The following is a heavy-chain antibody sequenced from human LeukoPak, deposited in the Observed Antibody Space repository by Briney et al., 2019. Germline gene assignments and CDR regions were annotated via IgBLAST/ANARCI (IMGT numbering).Heavy chain of an antibody. Sequence: ASVKVSCKASGYTFTSYYMHWVRQAPGQGLEWMGIINPSGGSTSYAQKFQGRVTMTRDTSTSTVYMELSSLRSEDTAVYYCARDLKLRYFDRLLYRFVSYFDYWGQGTLVTVSS. CDR1: GYTFTSYY. D-gene: IGHD3-9*01. CDR3: ARDLKLRYFDRLLYRFVSYFDY. CDR2: INPSGGST. V-gene: IGHV1-46*01. J-gene: IGHJ4*02.